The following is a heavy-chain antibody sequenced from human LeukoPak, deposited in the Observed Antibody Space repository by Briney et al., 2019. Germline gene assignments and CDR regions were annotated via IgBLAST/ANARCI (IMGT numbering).Heavy chain of an antibody. V-gene: IGHV2-5*02. CDR1: GFSITTSGGG. CDR2: IYWDDDK. J-gene: IGHJ5*02. D-gene: IGHD2-2*02. CDR3: VHAYPRVSWFDP. Sequence: SGPTPVKPTQTLTLTCSFSGFSITTSGGGVGWIRQPPRKALEWLGMIYWDDDKRYSPSLRSRLSFTKDISTKQVVLTMTNMDSADTATYYCVHAYPRVSWFDPWGQGILVTVSS.